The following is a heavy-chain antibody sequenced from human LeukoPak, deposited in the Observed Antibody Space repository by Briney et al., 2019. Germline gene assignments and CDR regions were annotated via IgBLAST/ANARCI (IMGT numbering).Heavy chain of an antibody. V-gene: IGHV4-39*07. CDR1: GGSISSNNYY. J-gene: IGHJ3*02. CDR3: ARYSGSSRAFDI. Sequence: PSETLSLTCTVSGGSISSNNYYWGWIRQPPGKGLEWIGSIFYTGNTFYNPSLKSRVTISVDTSKNQFSLKLSSVTAADTAVYYCARYSGSSRAFDIGGQGTMVTVSS. CDR2: IFYTGNT. D-gene: IGHD1-26*01.